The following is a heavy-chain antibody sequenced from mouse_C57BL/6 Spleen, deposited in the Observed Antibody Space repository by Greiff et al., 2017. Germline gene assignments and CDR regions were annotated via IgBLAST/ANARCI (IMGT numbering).Heavy chain of an antibody. CDR2: IYPGSGST. D-gene: IGHD2-4*01. V-gene: IGHV1-55*01. CDR1: GYTFTSYW. CDR3: AVYDYDKRGFDY. J-gene: IGHJ2*01. Sequence: QVQLKQPGAELVKPGASVKMSCKASGYTFTSYWITWVKQRPGQGLEWIGAIYPGSGSTTYNEKFKSKATLTVDTSSSTAYMQLSSLTSEDSAVYYCAVYDYDKRGFDYWGQGTTLTVSS.